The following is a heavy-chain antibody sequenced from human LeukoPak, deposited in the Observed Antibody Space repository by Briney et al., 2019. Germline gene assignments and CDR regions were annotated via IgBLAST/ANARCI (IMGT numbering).Heavy chain of an antibody. V-gene: IGHV3-23*01. CDR3: ANGRSESYHY. CDR1: GFTFSKYG. D-gene: IGHD1-26*01. Sequence: PGASQRLSCAATGFTFSKYGAWVRQAPGKGLEWVSAITSSGATYYADSVKGRFTISGDNSKNTLYLQMNSLGAEDTAVYYCANGRSESYHYWGQGTLVTVSS. J-gene: IGHJ4*02. CDR2: ITSSGAT.